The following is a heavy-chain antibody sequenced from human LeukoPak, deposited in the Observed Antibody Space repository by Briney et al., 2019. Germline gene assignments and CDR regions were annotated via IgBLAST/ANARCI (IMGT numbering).Heavy chain of an antibody. D-gene: IGHD6-19*01. Sequence: SETLSLTCTVSGGSISSSSYYWGWIRQPPGKGLEWIGSIYYSGSTYYNPSLKSRVTISVDTSKNQFSLQLNSVTPEDTAVYYCAREGKKMAGTKGYYYFYMDVWGKGTTVTVSS. CDR3: AREGKKMAGTKGYYYFYMDV. CDR2: IYYSGST. J-gene: IGHJ6*03. V-gene: IGHV4-39*07. CDR1: GGSISSSSYY.